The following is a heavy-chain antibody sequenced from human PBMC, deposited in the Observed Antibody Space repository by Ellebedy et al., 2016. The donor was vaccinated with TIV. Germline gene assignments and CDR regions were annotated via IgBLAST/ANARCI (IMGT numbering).Heavy chain of an antibody. Sequence: PGGSLRLSCAASGFTFTSYWMSWVRQAPGKGLEWVASIKQGGSEKYSVDSVKGQFTISRDNAKNPLFLQLTSLRADDTAVYYCVRHKYAYSTRYGMDVWGQGTTVTVSS. J-gene: IGHJ6*02. CDR1: GFTFTSYW. D-gene: IGHD2/OR15-2a*01. CDR3: VRHKYAYSTRYGMDV. V-gene: IGHV3-7*03. CDR2: IKQGGSEK.